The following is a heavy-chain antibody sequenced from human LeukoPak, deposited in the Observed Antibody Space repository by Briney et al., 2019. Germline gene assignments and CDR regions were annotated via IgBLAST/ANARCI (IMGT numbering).Heavy chain of an antibody. V-gene: IGHV3-66*01. CDR1: GFTVSSNY. J-gene: IGHJ3*02. CDR3: ARIVAGGAFDI. Sequence: RGSLRLSCAASGFTVSSNYMTWVRQAPGKGLEWVSVIYSGGSTYYEDSVKGRFTISRDNSKNTLYLQMNSLRAEDTAVYYCARIVAGGAFDIWGQGTLVTVSS. D-gene: IGHD1-26*01. CDR2: IYSGGST.